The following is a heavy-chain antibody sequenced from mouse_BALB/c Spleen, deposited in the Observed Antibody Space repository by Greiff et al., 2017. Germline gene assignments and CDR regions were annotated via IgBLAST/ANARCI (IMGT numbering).Heavy chain of an antibody. V-gene: IGHV2-9*02. J-gene: IGHJ1*01. D-gene: IGHD1-2*01. CDR3: ARDRTTATYWYFDV. CDR2: IWAGGST. CDR1: GFSLTSYG. Sequence: VKLVESGPGLVAPSQSLSITCTVSGFSLTSYGVHWVRQPPGKGLEWLGVIWAGGSTNYNSALMSRLSISKDNSKSQVFLKMNSLQTDDTAMYYCARDRTTATYWYFDVWGAGTTVTVSA.